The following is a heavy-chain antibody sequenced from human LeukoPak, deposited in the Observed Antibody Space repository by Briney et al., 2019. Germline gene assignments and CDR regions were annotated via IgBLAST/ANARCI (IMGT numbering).Heavy chain of an antibody. CDR2: IYTSGST. Sequence: SETLSLTCTVSGGSISSYYWSWIRQPAGKGLEWIGRIYTSGSTNYNPSLKSRVTISVDTSKNQFSLKLSSVTAADTAVYYCASHARLTGDPMDVWGQGTTVTVSS. D-gene: IGHD7-27*01. CDR1: GGSISSYY. CDR3: ASHARLTGDPMDV. J-gene: IGHJ6*02. V-gene: IGHV4-4*07.